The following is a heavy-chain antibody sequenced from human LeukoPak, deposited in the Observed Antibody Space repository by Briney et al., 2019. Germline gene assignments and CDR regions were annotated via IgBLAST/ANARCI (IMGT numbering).Heavy chain of an antibody. CDR1: GFTFSNYW. V-gene: IGHV3-74*01. J-gene: IGHJ5*02. CDR3: AGSYSDSGSIA. Sequence: GGSLRLSCAASGFTFSNYWMHWVRQAPGKGLVWVPRITGDGSTTNYADSVKGRFTISRDNAKNTLYLQMDSLRAEDTAVYYCAGSYSDSGSIAWGQGTLATVSS. D-gene: IGHD3-10*01. CDR2: ITGDGSTT.